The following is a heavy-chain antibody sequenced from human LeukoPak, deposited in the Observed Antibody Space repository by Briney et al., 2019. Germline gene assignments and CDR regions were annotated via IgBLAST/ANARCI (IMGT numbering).Heavy chain of an antibody. CDR1: GYRLNRYW. J-gene: IGHJ6*03. CDR3: ARSGVVTFYQYMDV. D-gene: IGHD3-3*01. V-gene: IGHV5-51*01. CDR2: IYPGDSDT. Sequence: GESLKISRKGFGYRLNRYWNGRVPQIPGKGLEWMGIIYPGDSDTRYSPSFQGQVTISADKSISTAYLQWSSLKASDTAMYYCARSGVVTFYQYMDVWGTGTTVTVSS.